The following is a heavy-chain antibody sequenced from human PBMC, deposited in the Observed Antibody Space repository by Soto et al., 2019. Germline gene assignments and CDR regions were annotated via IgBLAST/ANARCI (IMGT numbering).Heavy chain of an antibody. J-gene: IGHJ5*02. Sequence: QLQLVQSGGEVKKPGASVRVSCEAYGYPFSKYGISWIRQAPGQGLEWMGWIKPDNGNTDYAQKFQGRVNMTTDTSSNTAYMELRSLRSDDTAVYYCATSSDSGFAPWGQGTLVSVSS. CDR2: IKPDNGNT. CDR3: ATSSDSGFAP. CDR1: GYPFSKYG. V-gene: IGHV1-18*04. D-gene: IGHD3-10*01.